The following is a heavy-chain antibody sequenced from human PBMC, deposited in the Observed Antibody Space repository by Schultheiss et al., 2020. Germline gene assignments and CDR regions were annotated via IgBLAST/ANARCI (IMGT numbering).Heavy chain of an antibody. Sequence: SETLSLTCTVSGGSISSGGYYWSWIRQHPGKGLEWIGYIYYSGSTYYNPSLKSRVTISVDTSKNQFSLKLSSVTAADTAVYYCARGGIAAASDYWGQGTLVTVSS. CDR1: GGSISSGGYY. V-gene: IGHV4-31*03. J-gene: IGHJ4*02. D-gene: IGHD6-13*01. CDR3: ARGGIAAASDY. CDR2: IYYSGST.